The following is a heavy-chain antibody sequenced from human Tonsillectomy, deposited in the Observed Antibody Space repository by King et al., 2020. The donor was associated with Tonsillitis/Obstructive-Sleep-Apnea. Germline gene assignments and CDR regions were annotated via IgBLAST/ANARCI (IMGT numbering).Heavy chain of an antibody. CDR3: ARGLGYCSGGSCSDPDY. CDR1: GFTFDDYG. V-gene: IGHV3-20*04. J-gene: IGHJ4*02. D-gene: IGHD2-15*01. CDR2: INWNGGST. Sequence: VQLVESGGGVVRPGGSLRLSCAASGFTFDDYGMSWVRQAPGKGLEWVSGINWNGGSTGYADSVKGRFTISRDNAKNSLYLQMNSLRAEDTALYYCARGLGYCSGGSCSDPDYWGQGTLVTVSS.